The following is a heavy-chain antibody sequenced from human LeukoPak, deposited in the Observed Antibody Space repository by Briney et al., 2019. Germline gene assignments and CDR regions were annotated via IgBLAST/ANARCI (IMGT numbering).Heavy chain of an antibody. CDR1: GFRFSSYA. D-gene: IGHD6-13*01. Sequence: GGSLRLSCAASGFRFSSYAMTWVRQAPGKGLEGVSTISGDGGTTFYADSVKGRFTISRENSKNTLYLQMSSLRADDTAVYYCAKSGSTWYDYFDFWGQGALVTVSS. CDR2: ISGDGGTT. J-gene: IGHJ4*02. V-gene: IGHV3-23*01. CDR3: AKSGSTWYDYFDF.